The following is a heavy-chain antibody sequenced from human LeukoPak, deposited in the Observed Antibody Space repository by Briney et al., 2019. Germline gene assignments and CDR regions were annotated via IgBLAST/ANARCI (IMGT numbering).Heavy chain of an antibody. J-gene: IGHJ4*02. Sequence: ASVKVSCKASGYTFTSYYMHWVRQAPGQGLEWMGWINPNSGGTNYAQKFQGRVTMTRDTSISTAYMELSRLRSDDTAVYYCARDPAYYDFWSGYYPSYYFDYWGQGTLVTVSS. CDR1: GYTFTSYY. CDR2: INPNSGGT. V-gene: IGHV1-2*02. D-gene: IGHD3-3*01. CDR3: ARDPAYYDFWSGYYPSYYFDY.